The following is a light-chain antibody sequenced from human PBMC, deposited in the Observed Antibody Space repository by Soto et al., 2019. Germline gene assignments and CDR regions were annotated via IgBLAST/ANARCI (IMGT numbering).Light chain of an antibody. CDR1: SSDVGRYNF. V-gene: IGLV2-11*01. CDR3: CSYAGSYTHV. Sequence: QSALTQPRSVSGSPGQSVTISCTGTSSDVGRYNFVSWYQQHPDKAPKLMIYDVIKRPSGVPDRFSGSKSGNTASLTIHGLQAEEEADYHCCSYAGSYTHVFGTGTKLTVL. CDR2: DVI. J-gene: IGLJ1*01.